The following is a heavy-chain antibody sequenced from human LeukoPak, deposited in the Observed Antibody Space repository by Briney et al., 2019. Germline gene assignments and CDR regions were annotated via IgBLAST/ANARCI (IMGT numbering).Heavy chain of an antibody. CDR3: ARVGVPAALGLNWFDP. J-gene: IGHJ5*02. V-gene: IGHV4-59*07. CDR2: IYYSGST. CDR1: GGSISTYY. D-gene: IGHD2-2*01. Sequence: PSDTLSLTCTVSGGSISTYYWSWIRQPPGKGLEWIGNIYYSGSTNYNPSLKSRVTILVDTSKNQFSLELSSATAADTAVYYCARVGVPAALGLNWFDPWGQGTLVTVSS.